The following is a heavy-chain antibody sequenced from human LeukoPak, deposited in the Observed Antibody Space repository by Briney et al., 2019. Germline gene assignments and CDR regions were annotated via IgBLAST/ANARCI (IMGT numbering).Heavy chain of an antibody. CDR1: GGSFSGYY. J-gene: IGHJ4*02. CDR2: INHSGST. D-gene: IGHD5-12*01. CDR3: RSGYDRQYFDY. V-gene: IGHV4-34*01. Sequence: SETLSLTCAVYGGSFSGYYWSWIRQPPGKGLEWIGEINHSGSTNYNPSLKSRVTISVDTSKNQFSLKLSSVTAADTAVYYCRSGYDRQYFDYWGQGTLVAVSS.